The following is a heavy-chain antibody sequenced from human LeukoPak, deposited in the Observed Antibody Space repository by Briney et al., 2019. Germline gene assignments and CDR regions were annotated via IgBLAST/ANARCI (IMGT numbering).Heavy chain of an antibody. D-gene: IGHD2-15*01. J-gene: IGHJ4*02. CDR1: GGSISSYY. CDR3: ARHTLVAASSFDY. V-gene: IGHV4-59*08. Sequence: SETLSLTCTVSGGSISSYYWSWIRQPPGKGLEWIGYIYYSGSTNYNPSLKSRVTISVDTSKSQFSLNLSSVTAADTAVYYCARHTLVAASSFDYWGRGTLVTVSS. CDR2: IYYSGST.